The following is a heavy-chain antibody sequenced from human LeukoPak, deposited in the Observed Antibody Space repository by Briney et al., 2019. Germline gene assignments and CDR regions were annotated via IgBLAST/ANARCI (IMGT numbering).Heavy chain of an antibody. CDR2: IYYSGST. Sequence: PSETLSLTCTVSGGSISSSSYYWGWIRQPPGKGLEWIGSIYYSGSTYYNPSLKSRVTISVDTSKNQFSLKLSSVTAADTAVYYCARELRAGYCSSTSCYFSFDPWGQGTLVTVSS. V-gene: IGHV4-39*07. CDR3: ARELRAGYCSSTSCYFSFDP. CDR1: GGSISSSSYY. D-gene: IGHD2-2*03. J-gene: IGHJ5*02.